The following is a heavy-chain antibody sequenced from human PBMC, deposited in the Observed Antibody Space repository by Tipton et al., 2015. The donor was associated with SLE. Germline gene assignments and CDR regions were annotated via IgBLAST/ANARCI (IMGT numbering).Heavy chain of an antibody. CDR2: ISGSGGST. CDR1: GFTFSSYE. D-gene: IGHD3-10*01. Sequence: SLRLSCAASGFTFSSYEMNWVRQAPGKGLEWVSVISGSGGSTYYADSVKGRFTISRDNSKNTLYLQMNSLRAEDTAVYYCAKGLLWFGDDAFDIWGQGTMVTVSS. CDR3: AKGLLWFGDDAFDI. J-gene: IGHJ3*02. V-gene: IGHV3-23*01.